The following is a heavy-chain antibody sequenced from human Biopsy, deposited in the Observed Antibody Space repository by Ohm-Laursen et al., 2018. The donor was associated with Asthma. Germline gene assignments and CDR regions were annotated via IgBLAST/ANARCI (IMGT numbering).Heavy chain of an antibody. V-gene: IGHV3-7*01. CDR2: IKHDGTEK. Sequence: GSLRLSCSASGFTFGDYWMSWVRQVPGKGLEWVANIKHDGTEKNHVDSLKGRFTISRDNDKNSLYLQMNSPRAEDTAVYYCARTFHFWSPYHAEHYQLWGQGTTVTVS. J-gene: IGHJ6*02. CDR1: GFTFGDYW. CDR3: ARTFHFWSPYHAEHYQL. D-gene: IGHD3-3*02.